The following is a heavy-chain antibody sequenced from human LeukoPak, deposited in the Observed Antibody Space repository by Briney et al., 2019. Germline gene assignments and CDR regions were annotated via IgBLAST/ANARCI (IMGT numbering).Heavy chain of an antibody. CDR1: GGSISSSSHY. D-gene: IGHD3-9*01. J-gene: IGHJ4*02. CDR2: IYYSGST. Sequence: PSETLSLTCTVSGGSISSSSHYWGWIRQPPGKGLEWIGSIYYSGSTYYNPSLKSRVTISVDTSKNQFSLKLSSVTAADTAVYYCASYYDILTGFDYWGQGTLVTVSS. V-gene: IGHV4-39*01. CDR3: ASYYDILTGFDY.